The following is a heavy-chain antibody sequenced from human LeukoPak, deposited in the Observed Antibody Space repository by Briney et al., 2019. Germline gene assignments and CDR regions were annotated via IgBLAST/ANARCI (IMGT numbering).Heavy chain of an antibody. CDR3: AKERDIVVVPAATLDY. V-gene: IGHV3-23*01. D-gene: IGHD2-2*01. J-gene: IGHJ4*02. CDR2: ISGSGGST. CDR1: GFTFSSYA. Sequence: VGSLRLSCAASGFTFSSYAMSWVRQAPGKGLEWVSAISGSGGSTYYADSVKGRFTISRDNSKNTLYLQMNSLRAEDTAVYYCAKERDIVVVPAATLDYWGQGTLVTVSS.